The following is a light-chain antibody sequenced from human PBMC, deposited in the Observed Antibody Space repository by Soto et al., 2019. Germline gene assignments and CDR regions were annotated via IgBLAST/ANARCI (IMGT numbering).Light chain of an antibody. Sequence: DIQMTQSPSSVSASVGDRVTITCRASQGINSWLAWYQQKPGKAPKLLIYAASSLQSGVPSRFSGSGSGTEFILTISSLQSEDFAIYYCQQANSFPLLTFGGGTKVEIK. J-gene: IGKJ4*01. CDR2: AAS. CDR1: QGINSW. V-gene: IGKV1D-12*01. CDR3: QQANSFPLLT.